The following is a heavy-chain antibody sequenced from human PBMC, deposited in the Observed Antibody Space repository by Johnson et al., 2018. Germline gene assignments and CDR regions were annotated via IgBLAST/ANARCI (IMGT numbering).Heavy chain of an antibody. Sequence: QVQLVQSGGGVAQPGNSLRLSCAASGFTFSSYAMHCVRQAPGKGLEWVALISYDETSRYYSDSVKGRFAISRGNSEKMLYLQMNRLRPEYTAVYSCGRDQGGIAATAPRRHMDVWGKGTPVTVSS. J-gene: IGHJ6*03. CDR3: GRDQGGIAATAPRRHMDV. D-gene: IGHD2-15*01. V-gene: IGHV3-30*09. CDR1: GFTFSSYA. CDR2: ISYDETSR.